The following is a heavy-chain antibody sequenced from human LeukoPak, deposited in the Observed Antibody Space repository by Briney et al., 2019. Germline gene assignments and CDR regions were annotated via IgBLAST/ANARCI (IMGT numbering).Heavy chain of an antibody. Sequence: ASVKVSCKASGYTFTSYGISWVRQAPGQGLEWMGWISAYNGSTIYAQKVQGRVTMTTDTSTSTAYMELRSLRSDDTAVYYCARDLGSYSVDYWGQGTLVTVSS. CDR2: ISAYNGST. CDR3: ARDLGSYSVDY. D-gene: IGHD3-10*01. V-gene: IGHV1-18*01. CDR1: GYTFTSYG. J-gene: IGHJ4*02.